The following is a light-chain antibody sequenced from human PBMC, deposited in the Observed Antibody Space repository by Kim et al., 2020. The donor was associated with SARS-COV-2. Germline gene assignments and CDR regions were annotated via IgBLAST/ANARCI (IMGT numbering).Light chain of an antibody. CDR3: QQYHNWPPRFT. CDR2: RAS. J-gene: IGKJ2*01. V-gene: IGKV3-15*01. CDR1: QNVNTN. Sequence: EILVTQSPATLSVSPGERATLSCKTSQNVNTNLAWYQQKPGQAPRLLMYRASTRATGTPARFSASGSGTEFTLTISSLQSEDIAIYYCQQYHNWPPRFTFGQWTKLEI.